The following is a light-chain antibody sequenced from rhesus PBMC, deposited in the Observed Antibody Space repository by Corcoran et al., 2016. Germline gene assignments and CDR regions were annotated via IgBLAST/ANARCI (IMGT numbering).Light chain of an antibody. CDR1: QSISNW. CDR2: KAS. CDR3: LQYTSSPWT. V-gene: IGKV1-22*01. J-gene: IGKJ1*01. Sequence: DIQMTQSPSSLSASVGDTVTITCRASQSISNWLDWYPQKPGKAPKVLIYKASSLQSGVPSRFSGSGSGTDFTLTISSLQPEDFATDYCLQYTSSPWTFGQGTKVEIK.